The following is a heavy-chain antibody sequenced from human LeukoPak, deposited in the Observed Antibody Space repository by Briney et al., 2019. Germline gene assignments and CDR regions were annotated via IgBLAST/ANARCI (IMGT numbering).Heavy chain of an antibody. J-gene: IGHJ5*02. CDR3: ARDEVGATDNWFDP. CDR2: IYYSGST. D-gene: IGHD1-26*01. V-gene: IGHV4-61*01. Sequence: SETLSLTCTVSGDSISSGYYWGWIRQPPGKGLEWIGYIYYSGSTNYNPSLKSRVTISVDTSKNQFSLKLSSVTAADTAVYYCARDEVGATDNWFDPWGQGTLVTVSS. CDR1: GDSISSGYY.